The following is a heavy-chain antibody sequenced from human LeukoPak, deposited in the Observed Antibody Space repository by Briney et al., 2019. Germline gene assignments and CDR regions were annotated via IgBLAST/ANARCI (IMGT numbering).Heavy chain of an antibody. CDR2: INPNSGGT. J-gene: IGHJ4*02. CDR3: ARRVEDSGYNY. V-gene: IGHV1-2*02. D-gene: IGHD3-22*01. CDR1: GYIFTGYY. Sequence: ASVKVSCKASGYIFTGYYMYWLRQAPGQGLEWMGWINPNSGGTYYAQKFQGRVTMTRDTSISTAYMELSRLTSDDTAVYYCARRVEDSGYNYWGQGTLVTVSS.